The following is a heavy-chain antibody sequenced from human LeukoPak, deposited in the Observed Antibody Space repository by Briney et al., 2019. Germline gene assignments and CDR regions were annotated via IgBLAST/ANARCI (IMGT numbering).Heavy chain of an antibody. CDR2: LHYSARI. CDR3: TREVRSAWASFDP. Sequence: SETLSLTCTVSGYSISSGYYWGWIRQPPGKGLEWIGSLHYSARIYYNPSLKSRLTISPDTSKNQFSLKPTSVTAADTAVCYCTREVRSAWASFDPWGQGTLVTVSS. J-gene: IGHJ5*02. V-gene: IGHV4-38-2*02. D-gene: IGHD1-26*01. CDR1: GYSISSGYY.